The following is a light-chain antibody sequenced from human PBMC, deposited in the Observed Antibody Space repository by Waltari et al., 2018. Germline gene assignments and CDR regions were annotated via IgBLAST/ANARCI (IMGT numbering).Light chain of an antibody. V-gene: IGLV1-44*01. CDR1: SSNIGSNV. J-gene: IGLJ3*02. CDR3: ASWDDSLNGWV. Sequence: QSVLTQPPSASGTPGQRVTISCSGGSSNIGSNVVTWYQQFPGTPPKLLIYGSSQRPSGVPDRFSGSKSGTSASLAISGLQSEDEADFYCASWDDSLNGWVFGGGTKLTVL. CDR2: GSS.